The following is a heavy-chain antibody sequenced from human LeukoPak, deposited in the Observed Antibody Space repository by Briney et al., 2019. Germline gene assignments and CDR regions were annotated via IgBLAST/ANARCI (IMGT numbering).Heavy chain of an antibody. D-gene: IGHD3-22*01. CDR2: TSAGGDIT. V-gene: IGHV3-23*01. CDR1: GFTFNDHA. J-gene: IGHJ4*02. Sequence: GGSLRLSCAASGFTFNDHAMTWVRQTLAKGLESVSSTSAGGDITHYAESVKGRFTISRDNSKSTLYLQMNSLRAEDTAIYFCAYLDSSGFYYGRLRYWGQGTPVTVSS. CDR3: AYLDSSGFYYGRLRY.